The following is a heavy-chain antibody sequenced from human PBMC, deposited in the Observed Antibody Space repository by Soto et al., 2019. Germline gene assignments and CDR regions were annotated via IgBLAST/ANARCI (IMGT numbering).Heavy chain of an antibody. CDR1: GGTLNTYT. D-gene: IGHD1-26*01. V-gene: IGHV1-69*01. CDR3: ASLNNWSSGDGRIDV. CDR2: IMPLYAKP. J-gene: IGHJ6*02. Sequence: QVQLVQSGAEVKKPGSSVKVSCKASGGTLNTYTISWVRQVPGQSLEWMGGIMPLYAKPTYAQPFLGRLTIAADEHTSTVYMELSSLRSEDTALYYCASLNNWSSGDGRIDVWGRGTAVSVSS.